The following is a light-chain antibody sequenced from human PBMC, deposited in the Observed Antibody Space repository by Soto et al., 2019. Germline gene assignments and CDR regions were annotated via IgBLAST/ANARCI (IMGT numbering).Light chain of an antibody. CDR1: QSVSSSS. CDR3: QRYGSSPLIT. J-gene: IGKJ1*01. CDR2: GTS. Sequence: ETVLRQSPGTLSLSPGERATLSCRASQSVSSSSLAWYQQRPGQAPRLLIYGTSSRATGIPDRFSGSGSGTDFTLTISRLEPEDFAVYFCQRYGSSPLITFGQGTKVDIK. V-gene: IGKV3-20*01.